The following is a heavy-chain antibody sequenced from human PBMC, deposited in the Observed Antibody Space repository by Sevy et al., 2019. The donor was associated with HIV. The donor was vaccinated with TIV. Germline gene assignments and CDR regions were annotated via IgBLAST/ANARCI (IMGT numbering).Heavy chain of an antibody. CDR1: GGTFINYT. Sequence: ASVKVSCKASGGTFINYTLSWVRQAPGQGLEWMGGIIPIFGTTNFAQTFQGRVTITADESMSTAYMELSSLRSADTAVYYCARTPLVRIPGATDLYFDNWGQGTLVTVSS. CDR3: ARTPLVRIPGATDLYFDN. CDR2: IIPIFGTT. V-gene: IGHV1-69*13. D-gene: IGHD2-2*01. J-gene: IGHJ4*02.